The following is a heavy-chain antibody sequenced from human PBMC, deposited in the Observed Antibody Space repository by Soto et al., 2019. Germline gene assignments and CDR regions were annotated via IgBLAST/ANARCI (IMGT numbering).Heavy chain of an antibody. J-gene: IGHJ3*02. CDR2: INHSGST. D-gene: IGHD3-9*01. CDR1: GGSFSGYY. CDR3: ARAKVGRTSGAGRYFEWYDAFDI. Sequence: SETLSLTCAVYGGSFSGYYWSWSRQPPWKGLEWIGEINHSGSTNYNPSLKSRVTISVDTSKNQFSLKLSSVTAADTAVYYCARAKVGRTSGAGRYFEWYDAFDIWGKGTMVTVSS. V-gene: IGHV4-34*01.